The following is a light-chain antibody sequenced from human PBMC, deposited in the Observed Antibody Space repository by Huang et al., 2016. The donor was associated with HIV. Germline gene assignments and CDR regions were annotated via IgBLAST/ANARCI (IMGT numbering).Light chain of an antibody. J-gene: IGKJ1*01. CDR3: QQYYTFPWT. CDR2: WAA. CDR1: QSLLYRSNNKNH. V-gene: IGKV4-1*01. Sequence: DIVLTQSPHPLAVSLGERATLNCKSSQSLLYRSNNKNHVVWYRQKPGQPPKLLMYWAASRECGVPDRFSASGSGTDFTLTISSLQAEDVAVYYCQQYYTFPWTFGQGTKVEIK.